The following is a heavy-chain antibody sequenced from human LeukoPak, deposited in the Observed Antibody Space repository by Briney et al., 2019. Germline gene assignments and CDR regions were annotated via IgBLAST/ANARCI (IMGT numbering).Heavy chain of an antibody. CDR2: IYYDGSNI. D-gene: IGHD1-1*01. V-gene: IGHV3-33*01. CDR3: ARDWKTNSFDY. Sequence: GGSLRLSCAASEFTFTTYGMHWVRQAPGKGLEGVAFIYYDGSNIYYADYVKGRFTISRDTSKNTLYLQMDSLRAEDTAIYYCARDWKTNSFDYWGQGTLVTVSS. CDR1: EFTFTTYG. J-gene: IGHJ4*02.